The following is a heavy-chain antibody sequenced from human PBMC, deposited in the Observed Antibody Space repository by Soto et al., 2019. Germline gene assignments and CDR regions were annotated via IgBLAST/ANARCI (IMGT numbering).Heavy chain of an antibody. CDR2: IYHDGNA. Sequence: QVHLQESGPGLVKPSETLSLTCTVSGGSISSSGYYWSWIRQHPGKGLEFIGYIYHDGNAYSNPSLMSRTSMSIDTSKNHFSLRLTSVTAADTAVYYCARDRTPVAGLDVFQIWGRGTLVIVSS. CDR1: GGSISSSGYY. J-gene: IGHJ3*02. V-gene: IGHV4-31*03. CDR3: ARDRTPVAGLDVFQI. D-gene: IGHD6-19*01.